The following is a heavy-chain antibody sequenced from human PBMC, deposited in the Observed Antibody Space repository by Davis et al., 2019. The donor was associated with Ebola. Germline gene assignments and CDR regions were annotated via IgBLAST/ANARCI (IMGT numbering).Heavy chain of an antibody. CDR2: IYYSGST. D-gene: IGHD2-2*01. CDR3: ARAVVPAAIADY. J-gene: IGHJ4*02. Sequence: PSETLSLTCTVSGGSISSYYWSWIRQPPGKGLEWIGYIYYSGSTNYNPSLKSRVTISVDTSKNQFSLKLSSVTAADTAVYYCARAVVPAAIADYWGQGTLVTVSS. CDR1: GGSISSYY. V-gene: IGHV4-59*01.